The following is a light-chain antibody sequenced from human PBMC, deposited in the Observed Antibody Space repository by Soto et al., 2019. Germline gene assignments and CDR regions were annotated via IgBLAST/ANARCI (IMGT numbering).Light chain of an antibody. CDR3: AAWDDSLNGFYV. Sequence: QSVLTQPPSASGTPGQRVTISCSGSSSNIGSNPVNWYQQVPGTAPKLLIYNKNQRPSGVPDRFSGSKSGTSASLAISGLQPEDEADYYCAAWDDSLNGFYVFGTGTRSPS. CDR2: NKN. CDR1: SSNIGSNP. V-gene: IGLV1-44*01. J-gene: IGLJ1*01.